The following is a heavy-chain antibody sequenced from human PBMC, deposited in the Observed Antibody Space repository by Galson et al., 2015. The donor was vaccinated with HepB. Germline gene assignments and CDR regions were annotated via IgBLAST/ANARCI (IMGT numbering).Heavy chain of an antibody. CDR2: IYYSGST. V-gene: IGHV4-59*01. D-gene: IGHD2-15*01. J-gene: IGHJ6*02. CDR1: GGSISSYY. Sequence: SETLSLTCTVSGGSISSYYWSWIRQPPGKGLEWIGYIYYSGSTNYNPSLKSRVTISVDTSKNQFSLKLSSVTAADTAVYYRARVSLYCSGGSCIGRTSGMDVWGQGTTVTVSS. CDR3: ARVSLYCSGGSCIGRTSGMDV.